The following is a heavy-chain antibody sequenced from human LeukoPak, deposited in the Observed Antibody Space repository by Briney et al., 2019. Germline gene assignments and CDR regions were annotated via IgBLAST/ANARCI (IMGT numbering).Heavy chain of an antibody. J-gene: IGHJ4*02. CDR1: GGSISSYY. CDR2: IYYSGST. Sequence: SETLSLTCTVSGGSISSYYWSWIRQPPGKGLEWIGYIYYSGSTNYNPSPKSRVTISVDTSKNQFSLKLSSVTAADTAVYYCARRGSSGLFDYWGQGTPVTVSS. CDR3: ARRGSSGLFDY. V-gene: IGHV4-59*08. D-gene: IGHD6-19*01.